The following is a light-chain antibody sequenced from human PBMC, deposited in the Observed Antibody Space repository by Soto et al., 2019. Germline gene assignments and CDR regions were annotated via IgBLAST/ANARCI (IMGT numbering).Light chain of an antibody. CDR1: QTVENNY. Sequence: EIVLTQSPGTLSLSPGERATLSCRASQTVENNYLAWYQQKPGQAPRLLVDDASSRAAGIPDRFSGSGSGTDFTLTISRLEPEDIAVYYCQQCATSPRTFGQGTKVEVK. CDR3: QQCATSPRT. J-gene: IGKJ1*01. V-gene: IGKV3-20*01. CDR2: DAS.